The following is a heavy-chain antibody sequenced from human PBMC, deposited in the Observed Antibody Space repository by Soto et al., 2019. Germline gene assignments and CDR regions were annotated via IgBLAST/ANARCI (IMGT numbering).Heavy chain of an antibody. CDR3: TKGDTSSCYSASDS. CDR1: GFTFGSYA. Sequence: PGGSLRLSCAASGFTFGSYAMGWVRQASGKGLEWVSIIGGDGVATYYAASVKGRFTVSRDNSKNTLYLHMNNLRADDTALYYCTKGDTSSCYSASDSRGQGTLVTVSS. CDR2: IGGDGVAT. D-gene: IGHD2-15*01. J-gene: IGHJ4*02. V-gene: IGHV3-23*01.